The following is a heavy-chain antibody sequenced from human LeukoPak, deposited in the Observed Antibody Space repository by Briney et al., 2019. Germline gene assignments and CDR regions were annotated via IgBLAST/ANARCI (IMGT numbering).Heavy chain of an antibody. Sequence: GGSLRLSCAASGFTFSSYAMSWVRQAPGKGLEWVSAISGSGGSTYYADSVKGRFTISRDNSKNTLYLQMNSLRAEDTAVYYCAKVQSGSYAGPYYFDYWGQGTLVIVSS. CDR2: ISGSGGST. CDR3: AKVQSGSYAGPYYFDY. V-gene: IGHV3-23*01. CDR1: GFTFSSYA. D-gene: IGHD1-26*01. J-gene: IGHJ4*02.